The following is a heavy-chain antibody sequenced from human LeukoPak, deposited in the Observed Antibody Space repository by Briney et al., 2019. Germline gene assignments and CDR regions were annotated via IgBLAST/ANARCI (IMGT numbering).Heavy chain of an antibody. D-gene: IGHD5-24*01. V-gene: IGHV4-59*01. J-gene: IGHJ4*02. CDR2: VYYTGST. CDR1: GGSINSYY. Sequence: PSETLSLTCTVSGGSINSYYWTWIRQPPGKGLEWIGYVYYTGSTNYNPSLKSRVTISVDTSKNQFSLNLRSVTAADTAVYYCARDRRSLHPDGYNFDYWGQGTLVTVSS. CDR3: ARDRRSLHPDGYNFDY.